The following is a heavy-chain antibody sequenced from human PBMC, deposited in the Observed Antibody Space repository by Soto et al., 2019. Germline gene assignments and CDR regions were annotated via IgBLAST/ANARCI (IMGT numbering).Heavy chain of an antibody. Sequence: QVQLQESGPGLVKPSETLSLTCTVSGGSISSDYWSWIRQPPGKGLELIGYIYYSGSTNYNPSLESRVTISVDTSKNQFSLKLSSVTAADTAVYYCARLTSSGYYAYWGQGTLVTVSS. J-gene: IGHJ4*02. D-gene: IGHD3-22*01. V-gene: IGHV4-59*08. CDR3: ARLTSSGYYAY. CDR2: IYYSGST. CDR1: GGSISSDY.